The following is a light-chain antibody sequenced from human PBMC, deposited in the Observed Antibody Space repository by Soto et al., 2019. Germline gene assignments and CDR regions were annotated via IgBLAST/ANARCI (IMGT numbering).Light chain of an antibody. CDR1: SSDVGGYNY. CDR3: SSYAGSNNFV. V-gene: IGLV2-8*01. CDR2: EVS. Sequence: QSALTQPPSASGSPGQSVTISCTGTSSDVGGYNYVSWYQQHPGKAPKLMIYEVSKRPSGVPDRFSGSKSGNTASLTVPGLQAEDDADYYCSSYAGSNNFVFGTGTKVTVL. J-gene: IGLJ1*01.